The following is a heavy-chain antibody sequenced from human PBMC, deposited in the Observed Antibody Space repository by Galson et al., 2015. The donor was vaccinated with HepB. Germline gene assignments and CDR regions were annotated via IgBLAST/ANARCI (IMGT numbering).Heavy chain of an antibody. J-gene: IGHJ4*02. D-gene: IGHD3-16*02. CDR2: ISGSGGST. CDR1: GFTFSSYA. Sequence: SLRLSCAASGFTFSSYAMSWVRQAPGKGLEWVSAISGSGGSTYYADSVKGRFTISRDNSKNTLYLQMNSLRAEDTAVYYCAKESDDYVWGSYRSIFDYWGQGTLVTVSS. V-gene: IGHV3-23*01. CDR3: AKESDDYVWGSYRSIFDY.